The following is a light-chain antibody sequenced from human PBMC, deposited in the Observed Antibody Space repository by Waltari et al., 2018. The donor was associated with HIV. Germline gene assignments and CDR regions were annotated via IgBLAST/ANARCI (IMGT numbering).Light chain of an antibody. Sequence: QSALTQSPSASGSPGQSVNISCTGANGDISDYNNVSWYQQHSDRPPKLIIFEVTKRPSGVPDRFSGSKSGNTASLFVSGLQPEDEATYFCSSFAGTHKLFGGGTKLTVL. V-gene: IGLV2-8*01. CDR3: SSFAGTHKL. CDR2: EVT. CDR1: NGDISDYNN. J-gene: IGLJ2*01.